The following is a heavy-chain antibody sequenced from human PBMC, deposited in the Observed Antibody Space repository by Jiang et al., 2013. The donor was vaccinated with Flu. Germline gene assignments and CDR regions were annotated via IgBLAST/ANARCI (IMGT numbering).Heavy chain of an antibody. CDR1: GGSISSSSYY. CDR2: IYYSGST. V-gene: IGHV4-39*07. CDR3: ARRVVPAARVRRVWYFDL. J-gene: IGHJ2*01. D-gene: IGHD2-2*01. Sequence: TVSGGSISSSSYYWGWIRQPPGKGLEWIGSIYYSGSTYYNPSLKSRVTISVDTSKNQFSLKLSSVTAADTAVYYCARRVVPAARVRRVWYFDLWGRGTLVTVSS.